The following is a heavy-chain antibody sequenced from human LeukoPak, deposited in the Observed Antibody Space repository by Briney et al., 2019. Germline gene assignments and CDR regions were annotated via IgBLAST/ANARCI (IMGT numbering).Heavy chain of an antibody. V-gene: IGHV3-11*05. CDR2: ISRSSGHT. Sequence: GGSLRLSCAASGLTFSDYYMSWIRQAPGKGLEWVSYISRSSGHTNYADSVKGRFTISRDNAKNSLYLQMNSLRAEDTAVYYCARDRRDTGGIDYWGQGTLVTVSS. D-gene: IGHD1-14*01. J-gene: IGHJ4*02. CDR3: ARDRRDTGGIDY. CDR1: GLTFSDYY.